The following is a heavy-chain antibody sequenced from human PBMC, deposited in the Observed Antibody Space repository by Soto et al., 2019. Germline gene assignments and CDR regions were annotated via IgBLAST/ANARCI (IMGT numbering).Heavy chain of an antibody. CDR2: ISAYNGKT. D-gene: IGHD1-1*01. CDR3: ARVVRDWNPAVLYFNGMDV. CDR1: GYTFTSYG. J-gene: IGHJ6*02. Sequence: ASVKVSCKASGYTFTSYGISWVRQAPGQGLEWMGWISAYNGKTNYAQKLQGRVTMTTDTSTRTAYMELRSLRSDDTAVYYCARVVRDWNPAVLYFNGMDVWGQGTTVTVSS. V-gene: IGHV1-18*01.